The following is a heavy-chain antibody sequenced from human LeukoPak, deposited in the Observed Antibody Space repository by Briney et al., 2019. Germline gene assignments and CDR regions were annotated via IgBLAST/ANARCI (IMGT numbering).Heavy chain of an antibody. D-gene: IGHD3-10*01. CDR2: IYTSGST. J-gene: IGHJ6*03. CDR3: ARTYGSGNYYYCYYYYMDV. CDR1: GGSISSYY. V-gene: IGHV4-4*07. Sequence: SETLSLTCTVSGGSISSYYWSWIRQPAGKGLEWIGRIYTSGSTNYNPSLKSRVTMSVDTSKNLYSLKLSSVTAADTAVYCCARTYGSGNYYYCYYYYMDVWGKGTTVGDSS.